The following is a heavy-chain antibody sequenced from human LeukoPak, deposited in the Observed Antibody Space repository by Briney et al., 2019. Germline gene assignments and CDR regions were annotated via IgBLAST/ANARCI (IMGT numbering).Heavy chain of an antibody. CDR2: IKQDGSEK. V-gene: IGHV3-7*03. J-gene: IGHJ6*04. CDR3: ARKAYGLDV. Sequence: GGSLRLSCAPSGFTFSSYWMSWVRQAPGKGLEWVANIKQDGSEKYYVDSVKGRFTISRDNAKNSLYLQMNSLRADDTAVYYCARKAYGLDVWGKGPRSPSPQ. CDR1: GFTFSSYW.